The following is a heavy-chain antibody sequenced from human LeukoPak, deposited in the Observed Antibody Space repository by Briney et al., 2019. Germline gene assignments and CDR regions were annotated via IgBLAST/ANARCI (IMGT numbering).Heavy chain of an antibody. D-gene: IGHD4-11*01. Sequence: GESLKISCKGFGYSFTNSWIGWVRQMPGKGLERMGNIYPGGSDTRYSPSFQGQVTISADKSISTAYLQWSGLKASDTAMYYCARLQSYYFNYWGQGTLVTVSS. V-gene: IGHV5-51*01. CDR3: ARLQSYYFNY. CDR2: IYPGGSDT. J-gene: IGHJ4*02. CDR1: GYSFTNSW.